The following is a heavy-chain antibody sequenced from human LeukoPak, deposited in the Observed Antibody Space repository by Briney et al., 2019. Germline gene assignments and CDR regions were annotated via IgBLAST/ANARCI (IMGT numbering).Heavy chain of an antibody. J-gene: IGHJ3*02. Sequence: SQTLSLTCTVSSGSISSGDYYCSWIRQPPGKGLEWIGYIYYSGSTNYNPSLKSRVTISVDTSKNQFSLKLSSATAADTAVYYCARSYDRGAFDIWGQGTMVTVSS. CDR2: IYYSGST. CDR1: SGSISSGDYY. CDR3: ARSYDRGAFDI. V-gene: IGHV4-30-4*08. D-gene: IGHD3-22*01.